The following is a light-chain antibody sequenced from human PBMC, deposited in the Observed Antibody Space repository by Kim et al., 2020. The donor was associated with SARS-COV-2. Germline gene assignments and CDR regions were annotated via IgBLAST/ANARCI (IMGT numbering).Light chain of an antibody. CDR3: QQYHSYPYT. V-gene: IGKV1-8*01. J-gene: IGKJ2*01. CDR1: QGISSY. Sequence: AIRMTQSPSSLSASTGDRVTITCRASQGISSYLAWYQQKPGKAPKLLIYAASTLQSGVPSRFSGSGSGTDFTLTISCLQSEDFATYYCQQYHSYPYTFGQGTKLEI. CDR2: AAS.